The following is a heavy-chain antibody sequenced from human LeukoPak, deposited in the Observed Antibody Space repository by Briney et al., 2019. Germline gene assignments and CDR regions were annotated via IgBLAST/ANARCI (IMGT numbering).Heavy chain of an antibody. CDR2: IKQDGSEK. J-gene: IGHJ4*02. CDR1: GFTFSSYW. CDR3: SRAYNSLPGKY. D-gene: IGHD5-24*01. Sequence: GGSLRLSCAVSGFTFSSYWMSWVRQAPGKGLEWVANIKQDGSEKYYVDSVKGRFTISRDNAKNSLYLQMNSPRAEDTAVYYCSRAYNSLPGKYWGQGTLVTISS. V-gene: IGHV3-7*05.